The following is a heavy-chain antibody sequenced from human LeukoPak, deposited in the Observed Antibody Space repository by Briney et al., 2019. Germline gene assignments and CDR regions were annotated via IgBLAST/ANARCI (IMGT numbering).Heavy chain of an antibody. Sequence: SQTLSLTCVISGDSVSSKSSAWNWIRQSPSRGLEWLGRTYYRSKWYSEYELSVQSRIIIKPDTSKNQFSLQLNSVTPEDTAVYYCARAIGFNSPYYFDYWGQGTLVTVSS. CDR2: TYYRSKWYS. CDR3: ARAIGFNSPYYFDY. D-gene: IGHD2/OR15-2a*01. V-gene: IGHV6-1*01. CDR1: GDSVSSKSSA. J-gene: IGHJ4*02.